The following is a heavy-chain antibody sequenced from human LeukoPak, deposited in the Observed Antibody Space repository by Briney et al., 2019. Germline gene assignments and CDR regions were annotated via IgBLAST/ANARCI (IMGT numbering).Heavy chain of an antibody. V-gene: IGHV3-49*04. CDR1: GFTFGDYA. Sequence: GGSLRLSCTASGFTFGDYAMSWVRQAPGQGLEWVGFIRSKAYGGTTEYAASVKGRFTISRDDSKSIAYLQMNSLKTEDTAVYYCTRVKGDYWGQGTLVTVSS. J-gene: IGHJ4*02. CDR2: IRSKAYGGTT. CDR3: TRVKGDY.